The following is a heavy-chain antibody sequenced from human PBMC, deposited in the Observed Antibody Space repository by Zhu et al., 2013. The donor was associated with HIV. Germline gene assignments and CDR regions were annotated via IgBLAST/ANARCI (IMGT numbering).Heavy chain of an antibody. D-gene: IGHD3-3*01. Sequence: QAQLIQSGPELKKPGASVKVSCKASAYIFTSFVISWVRQAPGQGLEWMGWISVYNGNTNYAQNLQGRVTMTTDTSTSTAYMELKSLRSDDTATYYCARASIFGVIIMTMDVWGQGTTVSVSS. J-gene: IGHJ6*02. V-gene: IGHV1-18*01. CDR3: ARASIFGVIIMTMDV. CDR1: AYIFTSFV. CDR2: ISVYNGNT.